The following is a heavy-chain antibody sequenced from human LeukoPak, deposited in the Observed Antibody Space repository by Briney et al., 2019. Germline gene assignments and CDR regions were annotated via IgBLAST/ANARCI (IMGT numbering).Heavy chain of an antibody. CDR1: GYSISSGYY. D-gene: IGHD3-10*01. J-gene: IGHJ3*02. CDR3: ARDNLYGSGSYRDAFDI. V-gene: IGHV4-38-2*02. Sequence: PSETLSLTCTVSGYSISSGYYWGWIRQPPGKGLEWIGSNYLSGSTYYSPSLKSRVTISVDTSKNQFSLKLSSVTAADTAVYYCARDNLYGSGSYRDAFDIWGQGTMVTVSS. CDR2: NYLSGST.